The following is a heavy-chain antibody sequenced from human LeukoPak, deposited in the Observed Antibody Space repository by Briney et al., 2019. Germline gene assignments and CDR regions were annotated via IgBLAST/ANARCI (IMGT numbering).Heavy chain of an antibody. J-gene: IGHJ4*02. CDR1: GYTFTGYY. CDR2: INPNSGGT. CDR3: ARDNGSSWEFDY. Sequence: ASVKVSCKASGYTFTGYYMHWVRQAPGQGLAWMGWINPNSGGTNYAQKFQGRVTMTRDTSISTAYMELSRLRSDDTAVYYCARDNGSSWEFDYWGQGTLVTVSS. V-gene: IGHV1-2*02. D-gene: IGHD6-13*01.